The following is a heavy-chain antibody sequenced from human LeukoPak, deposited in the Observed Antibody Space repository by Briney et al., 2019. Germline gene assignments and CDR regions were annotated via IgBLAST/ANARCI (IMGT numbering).Heavy chain of an antibody. CDR2: IHHGGGT. J-gene: IGHJ4*02. CDR3: ARRSTYYYNNSGYYLY. Sequence: SETLSLTCAVYGGSFSGYYWSWIRQPPGKGLEWIGEIHHGGGTNYNPALKSRVTISVDTSKNQFSLRLSSVTAADTAVYYCARRSTYYYNNSGYYLYWGQGTLVTVSS. D-gene: IGHD3-22*01. CDR1: GGSFSGYY. V-gene: IGHV4-34*01.